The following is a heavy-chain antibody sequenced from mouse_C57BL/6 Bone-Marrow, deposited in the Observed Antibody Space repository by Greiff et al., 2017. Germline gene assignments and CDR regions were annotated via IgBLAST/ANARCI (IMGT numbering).Heavy chain of an antibody. Sequence: VQGVESGAELVRPGTSVKMSCKASGYTFTNYWIGWAKQRPGHGLEWIGDIYPGGGSTNYNEKFKGKATLTADKSSSTAYMQFSSLTSEDSAIYYCSKIYDGYFYFDYWGQGTTLTVSS. V-gene: IGHV1-63*01. CDR3: SKIYDGYFYFDY. J-gene: IGHJ2*01. CDR2: IYPGGGST. D-gene: IGHD2-3*01. CDR1: GYTFTNYW.